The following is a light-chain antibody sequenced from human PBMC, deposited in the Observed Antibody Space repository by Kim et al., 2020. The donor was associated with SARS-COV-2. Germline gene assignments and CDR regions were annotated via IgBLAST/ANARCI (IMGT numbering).Light chain of an antibody. V-gene: IGLV3-9*01. J-gene: IGLJ3*02. CDR1: NIESKN. CDR3: QVWDSSVV. CDR2: SDT. Sequence: SYELTQSLSVSVALGQTASITCGRSNIESKNVHWYQLKPGQVPVLVIYSDTSRPSGIPERFSGFNSGNTATLTISRVQAGDEADYYCQVWDSSVVFGGGTQLTVL.